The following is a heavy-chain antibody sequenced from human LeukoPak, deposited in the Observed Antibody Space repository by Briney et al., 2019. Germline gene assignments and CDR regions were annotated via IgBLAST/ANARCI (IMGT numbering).Heavy chain of an antibody. CDR1: GFSFSNYA. Sequence: GGSLRLSCAASGFSFSNYAMSWVRQAPGRGLEWVSGISGSGDNTYYADSVKGRFTISRDNSKNTLYLQMNSLRAEDTAVYYCAKGHPNRYSNEGYYMDVWGKGTTVTVSS. J-gene: IGHJ6*03. D-gene: IGHD6-13*01. CDR2: ISGSGDNT. V-gene: IGHV3-23*01. CDR3: AKGHPNRYSNEGYYMDV.